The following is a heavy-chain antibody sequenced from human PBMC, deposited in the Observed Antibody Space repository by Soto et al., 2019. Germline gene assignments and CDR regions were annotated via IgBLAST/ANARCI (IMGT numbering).Heavy chain of an antibody. CDR2: INPSGGST. D-gene: IGHD3-10*01. CDR1: GYTFTSYY. CDR3: ARDRKDVGSGSYSGYGMDV. J-gene: IGHJ6*02. V-gene: IGHV1-46*01. Sequence: ASVKVSCKASGYTFTSYYMHWVRQAPGQGLEWMGIINPSGGSTSYAQKFQGRVTMTRDTSTSTVYMELSSLRSEDTAVYYCARDRKDVGSGSYSGYGMDVWGQGTTVTVYS.